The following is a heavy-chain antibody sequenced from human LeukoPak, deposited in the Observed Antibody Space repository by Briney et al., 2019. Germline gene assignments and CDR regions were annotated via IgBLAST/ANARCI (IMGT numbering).Heavy chain of an antibody. Sequence: GGSLRLSCAASGFTFSSYAVSWVRQARGKGLEWVSDISGSGGSTYYADSVKGRFTISRDNSKNTLYLQMNSLRAEDTAVYYCAKSVATINEEIFDYWGQGTLVTVSS. J-gene: IGHJ4*02. D-gene: IGHD5-12*01. CDR3: AKSVATINEEIFDY. CDR2: ISGSGGST. CDR1: GFTFSSYA. V-gene: IGHV3-23*01.